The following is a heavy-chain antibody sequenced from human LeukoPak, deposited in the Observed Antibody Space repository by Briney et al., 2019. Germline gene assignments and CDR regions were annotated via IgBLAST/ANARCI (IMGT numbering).Heavy chain of an antibody. CDR1: GFTFKSYA. CDR3: AKNPPKWLPPEGGVY. J-gene: IGHJ4*02. CDR2: ISYDGSVK. D-gene: IGHD6-19*01. V-gene: IGHV3-30-3*02. Sequence: GGSLRLSCAASGFTFKSYAIHWVRQGPGKGLEWVAFISYDGSVKYYADSVKGRFTISRDNSKNTLYLQMNSLRAEDTAVYYCAKNPPKWLPPEGGVYWGQGTLVTVSS.